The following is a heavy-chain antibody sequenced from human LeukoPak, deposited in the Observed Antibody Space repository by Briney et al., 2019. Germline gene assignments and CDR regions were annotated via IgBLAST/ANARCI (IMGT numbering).Heavy chain of an antibody. CDR3: ARSYSSGWYFFDY. CDR2: IIPIFGTA. Sequence: ASVKVSCKASGGTLSSYAISWVRQAPGQGLEWMGGIIPIFGTANYAQKFQGRVTITADESTSTAYMELSSLRSEDTAVYYCARSYSSGWYFFDYWGQGTLVTVSS. CDR1: GGTLSSYA. D-gene: IGHD6-19*01. J-gene: IGHJ4*02. V-gene: IGHV1-69*13.